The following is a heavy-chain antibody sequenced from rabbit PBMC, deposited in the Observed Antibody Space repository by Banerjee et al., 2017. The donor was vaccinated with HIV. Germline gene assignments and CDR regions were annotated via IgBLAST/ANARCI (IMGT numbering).Heavy chain of an antibody. D-gene: IGHD6-1*01. V-gene: IGHV1S40*01. J-gene: IGHJ6*01. CDR3: ARALASVGNYAWDL. CDR2: IYNGDGKT. Sequence: QSLEESGGDLVKPGASLTLTCKASGFSISGYYMCWVRQAPGKGLEWIGCIYNGDGKTYYASWAKGRFTISKASSTTVTLQMTSLTAADTATYFCARALASVGNYAWDLWGPGTLVTVS. CDR1: GFSISGYY.